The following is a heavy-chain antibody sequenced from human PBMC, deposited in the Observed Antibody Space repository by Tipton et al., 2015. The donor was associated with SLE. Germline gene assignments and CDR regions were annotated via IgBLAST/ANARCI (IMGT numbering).Heavy chain of an antibody. J-gene: IGHJ4*02. V-gene: IGHV4-34*01. CDR3: ASLSRDGYNNLAY. Sequence: TLSLTCAVYGGSFSGYYWSWIRQPPGKGLEWIGEINHSGSTNYNPSLKSRVTISVDTSKNQFSLKLSSVAAADTAVYYCASLSRDGYNNLAYWGQEALVTASS. CDR1: GGSFSGYY. CDR2: INHSGST. D-gene: IGHD5-24*01.